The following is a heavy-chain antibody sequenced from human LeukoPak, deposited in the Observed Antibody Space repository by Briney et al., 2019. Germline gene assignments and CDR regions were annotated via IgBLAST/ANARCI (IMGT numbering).Heavy chain of an antibody. CDR3: ASSIVVVPAATIGEI. J-gene: IGHJ4*02. D-gene: IGHD2-2*01. CDR2: ISSSGSTI. V-gene: IGHV3-48*03. CDR1: GFTFSSYE. Sequence: GGSLRLSCAASGFTFSSYEMNWVRQAPGRGLEWVSYISSSGSTIYYADSVKGRFTISRDNAKNSLYLQMNSLRAEDTAVYYCASSIVVVPAATIGEIWGQGTLVTVSS.